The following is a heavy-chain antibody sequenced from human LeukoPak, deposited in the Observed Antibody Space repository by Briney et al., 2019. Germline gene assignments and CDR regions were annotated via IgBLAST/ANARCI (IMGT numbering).Heavy chain of an antibody. Sequence: GGSLRLSCAASGFTFSIYGMGWVRQAPGKGLEWVSSINGSGDKTYYADSVKGRFTISRDNSKNTLYLQMNSLRAEDTAVYYCAKPARTDYADYWGQGTLVTVSS. CDR1: GFTFSIYG. J-gene: IGHJ4*02. D-gene: IGHD1-14*01. V-gene: IGHV3-23*01. CDR3: AKPARTDYADY. CDR2: INGSGDKT.